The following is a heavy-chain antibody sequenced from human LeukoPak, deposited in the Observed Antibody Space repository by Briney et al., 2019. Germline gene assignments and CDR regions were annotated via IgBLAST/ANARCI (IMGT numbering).Heavy chain of an antibody. J-gene: IGHJ5*02. CDR3: AVDYGDYSTGFDP. D-gene: IGHD4-17*01. V-gene: IGHV4-34*01. CDR2: INHSGST. Sequence: SETLSLTCAVYGGSFSGYYWSWIRQPPGKGLEWIGEINHSGSTNYNPSLKSRVTISVDTSKNQFSLKLSSVTAADTAVYYCAVDYGDYSTGFDPWGQGTLVTVSS. CDR1: GGSFSGYY.